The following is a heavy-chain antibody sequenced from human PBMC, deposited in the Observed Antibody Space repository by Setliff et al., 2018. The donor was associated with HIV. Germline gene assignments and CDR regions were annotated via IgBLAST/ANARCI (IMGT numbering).Heavy chain of an antibody. CDR2: MSYSGSA. CDR1: GGSISSRDYY. V-gene: IGHV4-39*01. Sequence: SETLSLTCTVSGGSISSRDYYWGWIRQPPGKGLEWIGSMSYSGSAYYNPSLKSRVTISVDTSKSQFSLRLSSVTAADAAVYYCARQRDFDWLLQNYYYMDVWGKGATVTVSS. CDR3: ARQRDFDWLLQNYYYMDV. J-gene: IGHJ6*03. D-gene: IGHD3-9*01.